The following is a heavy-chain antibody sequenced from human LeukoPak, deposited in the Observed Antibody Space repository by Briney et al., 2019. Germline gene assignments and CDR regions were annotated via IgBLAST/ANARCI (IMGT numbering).Heavy chain of an antibody. CDR2: INTSGST. V-gene: IGHV4-61*02. J-gene: IGHJ6*02. CDR1: GGSISSGSYY. CDR3: ASIQSYYFGLDV. Sequence: SQTLSLTRTVSGGSISSGSYYWSWIRQPAGKGLEWIGRINTSGSTNYNPSLKSRVTISVDTSKNQFSLKLSSVTAADTAVYYCASIQSYYFGLDVWGQGTTVTVSS. D-gene: IGHD4-11*01.